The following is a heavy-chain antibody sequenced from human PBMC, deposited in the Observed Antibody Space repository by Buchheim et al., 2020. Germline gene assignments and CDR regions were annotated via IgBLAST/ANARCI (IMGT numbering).Heavy chain of an antibody. V-gene: IGHV1-69*08. CDR2: IAPILSVP. Sequence: QVQLVQSGAEVKKPGSSVKVSCQASGGTSSMDTFSWVRQAPGQGLEWMGRIAPILSVPNYAQKFLGRVTITADRSTSTTFLELSGLTSGDTAVYYCAKDLYGSTWAFDHWGQGTL. D-gene: IGHD6-13*01. CDR1: GGTSSMDT. J-gene: IGHJ4*02. CDR3: AKDLYGSTWAFDH.